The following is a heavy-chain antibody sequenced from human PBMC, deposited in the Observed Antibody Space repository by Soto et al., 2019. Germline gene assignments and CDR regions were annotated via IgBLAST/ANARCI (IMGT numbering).Heavy chain of an antibody. CDR3: ARDLIGTGIPHPYYYMDV. V-gene: IGHV4-34*01. CDR2: INHSGST. Sequence: SETLSLTCAVYGGSFSGYYWSWIRQPPGKGLEWIGEINHSGSTNYNPSLKSRVTISVDTSKNQFSLKLSSVTAADTAVYYCARDLIGTGIPHPYYYMDVWGKGTTVTVSS. D-gene: IGHD1-1*01. CDR1: GGSFSGYY. J-gene: IGHJ6*03.